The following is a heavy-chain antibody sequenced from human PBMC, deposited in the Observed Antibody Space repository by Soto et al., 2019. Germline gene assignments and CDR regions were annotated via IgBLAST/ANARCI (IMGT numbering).Heavy chain of an antibody. V-gene: IGHV3-48*02. CDR1: GFTFSSYS. CDR3: ARDDTVTDY. J-gene: IGHJ4*02. D-gene: IGHD4-17*01. Sequence: GGSLRLSCAASGFTFSSYSMNWVRQAPGKGLEWVSYISSSSSTIYYADSVKGRFTISRDNAKNSLYLQMNSLGEEDTAVYYCARDDTVTDYWGQGTLVTVSS. CDR2: ISSSSSTI.